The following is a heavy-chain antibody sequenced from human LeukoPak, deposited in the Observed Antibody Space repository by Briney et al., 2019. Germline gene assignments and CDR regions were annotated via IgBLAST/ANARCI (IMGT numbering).Heavy chain of an antibody. D-gene: IGHD3-10*01. V-gene: IGHV3-33*06. Sequence: GGSLRLSCAASGFSFKDTGMHWVRQAPGKGPEWLTIIWYDGSTKYYADSVKGRFTVSRDNSKNILYLQMNSLRAEDTAVYYCAKFGWGGYGMDVWGQGTTVTVSS. J-gene: IGHJ6*02. CDR3: AKFGWGGYGMDV. CDR2: IWYDGSTK. CDR1: GFSFKDTG.